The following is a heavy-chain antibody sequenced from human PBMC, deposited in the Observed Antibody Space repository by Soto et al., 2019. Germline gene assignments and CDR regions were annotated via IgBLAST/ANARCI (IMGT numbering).Heavy chain of an antibody. CDR3: AKGRRPHRNYYGSGSYDY. J-gene: IGHJ4*02. V-gene: IGHV1-69*13. D-gene: IGHD3-10*01. CDR1: GGTFSSYA. Sequence: SVKVSCKASGGTFSSYAISWVRQAPGQGLEWMGGIIPIFGTANYAQKFQGRVTITADESTSTAYMELSSLRSEDTAVYYCAKGRRPHRNYYGSGSYDYWGQGTLVTVSS. CDR2: IIPIFGTA.